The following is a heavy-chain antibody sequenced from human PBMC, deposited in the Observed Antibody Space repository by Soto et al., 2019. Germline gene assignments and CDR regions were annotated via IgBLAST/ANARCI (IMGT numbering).Heavy chain of an antibody. J-gene: IGHJ4*02. CDR2: INSDGSST. V-gene: IGHV3-74*01. CDR3: ARHAAGSVPFNY. Sequence: GGSLRLSCAASGFTFGSYWMHWVRQAPGKGLVWVSRINSDGSSTNYADSFQGHVTISADKSISTAYLQWSSLKASDTAMYYCARHAAGSVPFNYWGQGTLVTVSS. CDR1: GFTFGSYW. D-gene: IGHD2-15*01.